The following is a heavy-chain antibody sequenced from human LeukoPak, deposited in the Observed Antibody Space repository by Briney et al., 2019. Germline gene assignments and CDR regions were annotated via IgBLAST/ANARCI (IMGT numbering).Heavy chain of an antibody. Sequence: PGGSLRLSCATSGFSFSNAWMNWVRQAPGKGLEWVSVICISDGSTYYADSVTGRFTVSRDNSKNTVYLQMNSLRAEDTAVYYCAKDLYRNVFDYWGQGTLVTVSS. CDR2: ICISDGST. D-gene: IGHD1-26*01. V-gene: IGHV3-23*01. CDR3: AKDLYRNVFDY. J-gene: IGHJ4*02. CDR1: GFSFSNAW.